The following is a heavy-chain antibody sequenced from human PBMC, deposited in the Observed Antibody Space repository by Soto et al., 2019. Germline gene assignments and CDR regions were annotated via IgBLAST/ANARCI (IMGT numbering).Heavy chain of an antibody. D-gene: IGHD3-3*01. J-gene: IGHJ5*02. V-gene: IGHV3-30*14. Sequence: QVQLVESGGGVVQPGRSLRLSCAASGFTFSSYAMHWVRQAPGKGLEWVAVISYDGSNKYYADSVKGRFTISRDNSKNTLYLQMNSLRAEDTAVYYCAREAPEGRIYGFWSGSAGGPLWFDPWGQGTLVTVSS. CDR2: ISYDGSNK. CDR1: GFTFSSYA. CDR3: AREAPEGRIYGFWSGSAGGPLWFDP.